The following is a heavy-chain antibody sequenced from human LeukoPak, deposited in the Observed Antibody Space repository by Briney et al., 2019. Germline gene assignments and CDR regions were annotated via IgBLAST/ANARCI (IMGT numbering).Heavy chain of an antibody. CDR1: GFTFSNAW. Sequence: GGSPRLSCAASGFTFSNAWMSWVRQAPGKGLEWVGRIKSKTDGGTTDYAAPVKGRFTISRDDSKNTLYLQMNSLKTEDTAVYYCTTVLLRGRYYYMDVWGKGTTVTISS. CDR3: TTVLLRGRYYYMDV. V-gene: IGHV3-15*01. D-gene: IGHD2-15*01. J-gene: IGHJ6*03. CDR2: IKSKTDGGTT.